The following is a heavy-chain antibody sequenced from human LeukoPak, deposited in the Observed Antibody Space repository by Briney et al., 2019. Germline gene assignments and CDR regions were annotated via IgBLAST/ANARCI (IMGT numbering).Heavy chain of an antibody. J-gene: IGHJ6*03. CDR1: GGSISSYY. Sequence: PSETLPLTCTVSGGSISSYYWGWIRQPPGTGLEWIGSIYYSGSTYYNPSLKSRVTISVDTSKNQFSLNLSSVTAADTAVYYCARHGYYYYYMDVWGKGTTVTVSS. V-gene: IGHV4-39*01. CDR2: IYYSGST. CDR3: ARHGYYYYYMDV.